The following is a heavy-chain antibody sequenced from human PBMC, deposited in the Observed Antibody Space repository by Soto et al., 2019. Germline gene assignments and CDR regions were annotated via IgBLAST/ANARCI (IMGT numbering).Heavy chain of an antibody. CDR1: GYTFTNSA. J-gene: IGHJ6*02. D-gene: IGHD4-17*01. CDR2: IAVGSGNT. V-gene: IGHV1-58*01. Sequence: QLVQSGGEVKKPGASVKVSCKASGYTFTNSAVQWVRQARGQRLEWIGWIAVGSGNTEYAQRFQERVTITRDMSTSTAYMELSSLRSEDTAVYYCAALSKVTTDGGMDVWGQGTTVTISS. CDR3: AALSKVTTDGGMDV.